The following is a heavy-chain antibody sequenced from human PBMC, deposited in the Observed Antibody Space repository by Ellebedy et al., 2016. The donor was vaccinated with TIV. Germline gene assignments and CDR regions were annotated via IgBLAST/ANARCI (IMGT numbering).Heavy chain of an antibody. CDR1: GFTFSSYA. Sequence: GGSLRLXXAASGFTFSSYAMSWVRQAPGKGLEWVSAISGSGGSTYYADSVKGRFTISRDNSKNTLYLQMNSLRAEDTTVYYCTKDGPGGRWEGNGMDVWGQGTTVTVSS. V-gene: IGHV3-23*01. D-gene: IGHD1-26*01. CDR2: ISGSGGST. J-gene: IGHJ6*02. CDR3: TKDGPGGRWEGNGMDV.